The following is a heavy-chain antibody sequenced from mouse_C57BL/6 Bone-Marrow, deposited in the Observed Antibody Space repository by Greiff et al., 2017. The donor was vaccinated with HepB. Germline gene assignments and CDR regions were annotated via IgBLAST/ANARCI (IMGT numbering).Heavy chain of an antibody. V-gene: IGHV1-39*01. D-gene: IGHD1-1*01. CDR1: GYSFTDYN. CDR3: AREEVLLRYYFDY. Sequence: VQLKQSGPELVKPGASVKISCKASGYSFTDYNMNWVKQSNGKSLEWIGEINPNYGTTSYNQKFKGKATLTGDQSSSTAYMQLNSLTSEDAAVYYCAREEVLLRYYFDYWGQGTTLTVSS. CDR2: INPNYGTT. J-gene: IGHJ2*01.